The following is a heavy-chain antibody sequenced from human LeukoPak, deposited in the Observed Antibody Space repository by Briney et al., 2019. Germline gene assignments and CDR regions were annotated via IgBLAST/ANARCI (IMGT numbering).Heavy chain of an antibody. D-gene: IGHD4-17*01. V-gene: IGHV4-34*01. J-gene: IGHJ6*03. Sequence: PSETLSLTCAAYSGSFSGYYWSWIRQPPGKGLEWIGEINHSGSTNYNPSLKSRVTISVDTSKNQFSLKLSSVTAADTAVYYCARVLGYGDYVFYYYYMDVWGKGTTVTVSS. CDR2: INHSGST. CDR3: ARVLGYGDYVFYYYYMDV. CDR1: SGSFSGYY.